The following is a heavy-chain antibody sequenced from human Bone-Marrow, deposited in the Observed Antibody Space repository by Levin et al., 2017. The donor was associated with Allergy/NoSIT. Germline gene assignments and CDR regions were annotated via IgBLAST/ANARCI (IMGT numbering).Heavy chain of an antibody. D-gene: IGHD2-15*01. V-gene: IGHV4-39*01. CDR3: ARHSGFCRDETCFSHWFDP. Sequence: KSGGSLRLSCTVSGDSISSSKYYWGWVRQPPGKGLEWIGSIYNNGATYYNAPLKSRVAISVDTSKNQLSLKLNSVTVADTAVFYCARHSGFCRDETCFSHWFDPWDQGILVNVSS. CDR1: GDSISSSKYY. J-gene: IGHJ5*02. CDR2: IYNNGAT.